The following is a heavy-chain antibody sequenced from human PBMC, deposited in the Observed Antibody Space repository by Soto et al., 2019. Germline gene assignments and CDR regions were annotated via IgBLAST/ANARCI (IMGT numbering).Heavy chain of an antibody. Sequence: QVQLVQSGAEVKKPGSSVKVSCKASGGTFSSYAISWVRQAPGQGLEWMGVIIPISGTANYAQKFQGRVTITADESTSTDYMELSSLRSEDTAVYYCARSQGSSTSLDIYYYYYYGMDVWGQGTTVTVSS. V-gene: IGHV1-69*01. J-gene: IGHJ6*02. CDR2: IIPISGTA. CDR1: GGTFSSYA. CDR3: ARSQGSSTSLDIYYYYYYGMDV. D-gene: IGHD2-2*01.